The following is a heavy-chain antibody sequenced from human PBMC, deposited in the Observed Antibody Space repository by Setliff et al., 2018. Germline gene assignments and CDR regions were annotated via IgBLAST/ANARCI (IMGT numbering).Heavy chain of an antibody. J-gene: IGHJ4*02. D-gene: IGHD6-6*01. V-gene: IGHV4-34*01. CDR3: ARGRNIAARLLDS. Sequence: SETLSLTCAAYGGTFSDYYWTWIRQPLGKGLEWIGEINHRGSTNYNPSLKSRATISIGTSKDQFSLKLISMSAADTAVYFCARGRNIAARLLDSWGQGALVTVPQ. CDR1: GGTFSDYY. CDR2: INHRGST.